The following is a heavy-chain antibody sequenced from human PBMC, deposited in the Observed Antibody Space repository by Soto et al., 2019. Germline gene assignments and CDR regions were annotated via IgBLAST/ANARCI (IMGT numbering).Heavy chain of an antibody. CDR2: ISGSGGST. D-gene: IGHD2-15*01. CDR3: AKEGAYCSGGSCAGY. Sequence: EVQLLESGGGLVQPGGSLRLSCAASGFTFSSYAMSWVRQAPGKGLEWVSAISGSGGSTYYADSVKGRFTISRDNSKNELYLQMNSLRDEDTAVYYCAKEGAYCSGGSCAGYWGQGTLVTVSS. CDR1: GFTFSSYA. J-gene: IGHJ4*02. V-gene: IGHV3-23*01.